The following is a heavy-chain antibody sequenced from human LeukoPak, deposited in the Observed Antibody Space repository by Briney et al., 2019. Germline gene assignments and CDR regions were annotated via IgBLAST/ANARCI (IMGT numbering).Heavy chain of an antibody. CDR3: ARSRKKNCFDP. J-gene: IGHJ5*02. V-gene: IGHV4-59*08. CDR1: GVSISSYY. Sequence: SETLSLTCTVSGVSISSYYWSWIRQPPGKGLEWIGYIYYSGSTIYNPSPKSRVPISVDAYKNQFSLKLNSVTAADSAVLYWARSRKKNCFDPCGQGTLVTVSS. CDR2: IYYSGST.